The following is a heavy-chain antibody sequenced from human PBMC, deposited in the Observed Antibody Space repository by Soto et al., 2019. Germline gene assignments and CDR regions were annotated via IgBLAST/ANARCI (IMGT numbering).Heavy chain of an antibody. CDR3: ARVGDYSDSSAYYYYFDS. J-gene: IGHJ4*02. D-gene: IGHD3-22*01. CDR2: ISSDGSNK. Sequence: PGGSLRLSCAASGFTFSNYAMHWVRQAPGKGLEWVAVISSDGSNKYYADSVKGRFTISRDNSNHTLYLQMNSLRTEETAVYYCARVGDYSDSSAYYYYFDSWGQGTLVTVSS. V-gene: IGHV3-30-3*01. CDR1: GFTFSNYA.